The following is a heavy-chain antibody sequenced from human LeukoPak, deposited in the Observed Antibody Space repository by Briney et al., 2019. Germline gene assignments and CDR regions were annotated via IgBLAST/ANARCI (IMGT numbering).Heavy chain of an antibody. CDR2: ISSTSSYT. CDR3: ASTTGIAVAGTFDY. Sequence: GGSLRLSCAASGFTFSDYYMSWIRQAPGKGLEWVSYISSTSSYTNYADSVKGRFTISRDNSKNSLFLQMNSLRAEDTAVYYCASTTGIAVAGTFDYWGQGTLVTVSS. CDR1: GFTFSDYY. V-gene: IGHV3-11*06. D-gene: IGHD6-19*01. J-gene: IGHJ4*02.